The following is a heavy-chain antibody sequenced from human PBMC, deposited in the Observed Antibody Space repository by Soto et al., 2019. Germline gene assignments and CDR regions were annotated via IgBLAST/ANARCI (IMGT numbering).Heavy chain of an antibody. V-gene: IGHV3-73*02. CDR2: IRSKANSYLI. D-gene: IGHD1-26*01. J-gene: IGHJ4*02. CDR1: GFSSSDSA. Sequence: EVQLVESGGGLVQPGGSLRLSCAASGFSSSDSAMHWVRQASGKGLEWIARIRSKANSYLIAYDESVRGRFIISRDDSKNKAYLQMNDLNTEDTAIYYCARGGEMGLNDYWGQVTPVTVS. CDR3: ARGGEMGLNDY.